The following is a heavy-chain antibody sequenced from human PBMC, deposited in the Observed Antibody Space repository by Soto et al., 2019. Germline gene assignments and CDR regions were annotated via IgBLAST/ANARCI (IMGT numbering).Heavy chain of an antibody. V-gene: IGHV3-48*01. CDR2: ITTSSSTI. CDR3: ARRTV. J-gene: IGHJ6*02. Sequence: EVQLVESGRGLVQPGGSLRLSCAASGFTFSTYSMNWVRQAPGKGLEWISYITTSSSTIYYADSVKGRFTISRDNANNPLYLQMNSLRVEDTAVYYCARRTVWGQGTTVTVS. CDR1: GFTFSTYS.